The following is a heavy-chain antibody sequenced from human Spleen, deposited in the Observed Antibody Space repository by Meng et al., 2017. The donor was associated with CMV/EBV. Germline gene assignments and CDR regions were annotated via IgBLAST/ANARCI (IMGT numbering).Heavy chain of an antibody. CDR2: ICSGASST. Sequence: SVICSGASSTDYADSVKGRSTISRDNSKNTLYLQMNSLRAEDTAVYYCAKDQQGYGSGWGQGTVVTVTS. J-gene: IGHJ4*02. D-gene: IGHD1-1*01. V-gene: IGHV3-23*03. CDR3: AKDQQGYGSG.